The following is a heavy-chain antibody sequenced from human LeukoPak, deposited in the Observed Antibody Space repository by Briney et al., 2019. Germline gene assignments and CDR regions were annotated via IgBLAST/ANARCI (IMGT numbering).Heavy chain of an antibody. Sequence: SVKVSCKASGGTFSSYAISWVRQAPGQGLEWMGGIIPIFGTANYAQKFQGRVTMTEDTSTGTAYMELSSLRSEDTAVYYCATDPPLTAYYYGMDVWGQGTTVTVSS. V-gene: IGHV1-69*06. D-gene: IGHD3-9*01. CDR2: IIPIFGTA. CDR3: ATDPPLTAYYYGMDV. J-gene: IGHJ6*02. CDR1: GGTFSSYA.